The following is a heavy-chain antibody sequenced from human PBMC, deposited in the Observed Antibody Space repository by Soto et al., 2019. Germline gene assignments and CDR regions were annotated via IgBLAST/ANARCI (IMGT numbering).Heavy chain of an antibody. CDR3: ARGHCSRTSCYTGGYYYYPMDV. CDR1: GFTLSAHT. CDR2: ISSDSRYI. D-gene: IGHD2-2*01. V-gene: IGHV3-21*01. Sequence: XESLRLSCAASGFTLSAHTMNWVRQAPGKGLEWGSSISSDSRYIYYADSVKGRFTISRDNARNSLDLQMNNLRAEETAVYHCARGHCSRTSCYTGGYYYYPMDVWGQGTTVTVSS. J-gene: IGHJ6*02.